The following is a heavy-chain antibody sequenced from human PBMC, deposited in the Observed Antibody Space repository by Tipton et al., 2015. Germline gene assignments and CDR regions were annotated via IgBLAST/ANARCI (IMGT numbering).Heavy chain of an antibody. CDR2: SGSGVST. CDR3: ARTYCSNKSCYGSTYYYGMDV. J-gene: IGHJ6*02. CDR1: GFTVSRKY. D-gene: IGHD2-2*01. Sequence: QLVQSGGGLIQPGGSLRLSCAASGFTVSRKYMSWVRQAPGKGLEWVSGISGSGVSTYYADSVKGRFSVSRDNSKNTVHLQMNSLRAEDTALYYCARTYCSNKSCYGSTYYYGMDVWGQGTTVTVSS. V-gene: IGHV3-53*01.